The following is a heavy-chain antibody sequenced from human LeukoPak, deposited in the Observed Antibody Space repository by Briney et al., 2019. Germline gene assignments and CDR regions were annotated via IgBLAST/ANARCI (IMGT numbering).Heavy chain of an antibody. V-gene: IGHV1-69*13. Sequence: ASVKVSCKASGGTFSSYAISWLRQAPGQGLEWMGGIIPIFGTANYAQKFQGRVTITADESTSTAYMELSSLRSEDTAVYYCARDGPAYNWNDVGWFDPWGQGTLVTVSS. J-gene: IGHJ5*02. D-gene: IGHD1-20*01. CDR3: ARDGPAYNWNDVGWFDP. CDR1: GGTFSSYA. CDR2: IIPIFGTA.